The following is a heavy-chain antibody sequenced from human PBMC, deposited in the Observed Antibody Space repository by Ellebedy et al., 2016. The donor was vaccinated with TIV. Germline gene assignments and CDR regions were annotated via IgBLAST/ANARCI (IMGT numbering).Heavy chain of an antibody. CDR3: GWDCSSTSCRGGY. D-gene: IGHD2-2*01. CDR1: GGSISSSPYH. J-gene: IGHJ4*02. V-gene: IGHV4-39*02. Sequence: MPSETLSLTCTVPGGSISSSPYHWGWIRQPPGKGLEWIGSISYSGGTYYSPSLKSRFTISVDTSKNHFSLKLSSVTAADTAVYYCGWDCSSTSCRGGYWGRGTLVTVSS. CDR2: ISYSGGT.